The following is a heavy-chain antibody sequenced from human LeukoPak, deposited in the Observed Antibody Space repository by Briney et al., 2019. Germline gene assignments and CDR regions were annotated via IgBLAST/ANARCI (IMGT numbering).Heavy chain of an antibody. Sequence: ASVKVSCKTSGYTFSNYGISWVRQAPGQGLEWMGWITAYNGNRLYAQRFQGRTTLTTDTSTSTSYMELRSLEYDDTAIYYCARDNDKVVDHWGQGTLVTVPS. CDR1: GYTFSNYG. CDR3: ARDNDKVVDH. J-gene: IGHJ4*01. V-gene: IGHV1-18*01. CDR2: ITAYNGNR. D-gene: IGHD1-1*01.